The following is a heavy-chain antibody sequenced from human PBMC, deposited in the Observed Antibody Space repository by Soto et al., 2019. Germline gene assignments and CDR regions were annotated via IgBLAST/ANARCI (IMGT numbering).Heavy chain of an antibody. V-gene: IGHV5-51*01. D-gene: IGHD3-22*01. J-gene: IGHJ4*02. CDR3: ARQGAKYYYDRSAYYES. CDR2: IYPGDSDT. CDR1: GYTFSNYC. Sequence: PGESLKISCRGSGYTFSNYCIAWVLQMPWKGLEWMGIIYPGDSDTRYSPSFQGQVTMSADKYINTAYLEWSSLKASDTGIYYCARQGAKYYYDRSAYYESWGQGTPVTVSS.